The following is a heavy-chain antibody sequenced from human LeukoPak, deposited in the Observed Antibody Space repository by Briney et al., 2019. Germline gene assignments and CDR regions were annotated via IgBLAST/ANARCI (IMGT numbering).Heavy chain of an antibody. CDR3: VRESGAFCPFGF. V-gene: IGHV4-4*02. D-gene: IGHD1-26*01. Sequence: PSGTLSLTCAVSGGSILTTNWWSWVRQPPGKGLEWIGEVHLSGASNYNPSLKSRVSMSIDNSKNQLSLKLTSVTAADTAIYYCVRESGAFCPFGFWGQGTLVTVSS. J-gene: IGHJ4*02. CDR2: VHLSGAS. CDR1: GGSILTTNW.